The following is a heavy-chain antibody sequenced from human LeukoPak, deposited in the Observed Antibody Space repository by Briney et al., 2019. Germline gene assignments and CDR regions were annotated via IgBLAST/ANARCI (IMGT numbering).Heavy chain of an antibody. Sequence: GASVKVSCKASGYTFTSYYTHWVRQAPGQGLEWMGIINPSGGSTSYAQKFQGRVTMTRDMSTSTVYMELSSLRSEDMAVYYCARDLYKNYYDSSGYYAAVGYWGQGTLVTVSS. D-gene: IGHD3-22*01. CDR2: INPSGGST. J-gene: IGHJ4*02. V-gene: IGHV1-46*01. CDR1: GYTFTSYY. CDR3: ARDLYKNYYDSSGYYAAVGY.